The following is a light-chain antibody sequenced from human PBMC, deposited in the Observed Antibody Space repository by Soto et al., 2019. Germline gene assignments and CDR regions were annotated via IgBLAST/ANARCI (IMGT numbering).Light chain of an antibody. Sequence: EIVLTQSPGTLSLSPGERATLSCRASQSVSSSYLAWYQQKPGQAPRFLIYGASTRATGIPARFSGSGSGTEFTLTISSLQSEDCAVYYCQQYKNWSWTFGQGTKVDIK. CDR3: QQYKNWSWT. CDR2: GAS. J-gene: IGKJ1*01. V-gene: IGKV3-15*01. CDR1: QSVSSSY.